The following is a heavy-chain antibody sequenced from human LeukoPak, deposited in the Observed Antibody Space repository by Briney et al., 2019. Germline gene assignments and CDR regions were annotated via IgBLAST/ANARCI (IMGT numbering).Heavy chain of an antibody. V-gene: IGHV3-21*01. CDR3: ARDRVVGSTRGYFDY. D-gene: IGHD1-26*01. J-gene: IGHJ4*02. Sequence: GGSLRLSCAASGFTFSSYSMNWVRQAPGKGLEWVSSISSSSSYIYYADSVKGRFTISRDNAKNSLYLQMNSLRAEDTAVYYCARDRVVGSTRGYFDYWGQGALVTVSS. CDR1: GFTFSSYS. CDR2: ISSSSSYI.